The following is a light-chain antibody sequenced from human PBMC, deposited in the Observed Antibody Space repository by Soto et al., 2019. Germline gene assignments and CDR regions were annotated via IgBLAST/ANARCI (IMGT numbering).Light chain of an antibody. CDR1: QNIRNL. CDR2: DAS. J-gene: IGKJ5*01. Sequence: DIQLTQSPSTLSAAVGASVPITCRASQNIRNLLAWYQQKPGKAPKPLIYDASTLKTGVPSRFSGSGSGSEFNFTITGLQPDDFATYFCQQYNTYATFGQGTRLEIK. CDR3: QQYNTYAT. V-gene: IGKV1-5*01.